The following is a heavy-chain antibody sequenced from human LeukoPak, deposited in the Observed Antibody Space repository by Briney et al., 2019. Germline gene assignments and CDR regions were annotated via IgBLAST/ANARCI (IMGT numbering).Heavy chain of an antibody. CDR3: ASTYYYDSSGYYYHTGWFDP. D-gene: IGHD3-22*01. Sequence: SETLSLTCTVSGGSISSYYWSWIRQPPGKGLEWIGYIYYSGSTNYNPSLKSRVTISVDTSKNQFSLKLSSVTAADTAVYYCASTYYYDSSGYYYHTGWFDPWGQGTLVTVSS. V-gene: IGHV4-59*01. J-gene: IGHJ5*02. CDR2: IYYSGST. CDR1: GGSISSYY.